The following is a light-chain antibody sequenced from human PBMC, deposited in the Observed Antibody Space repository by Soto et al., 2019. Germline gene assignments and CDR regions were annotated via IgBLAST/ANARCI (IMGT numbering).Light chain of an antibody. Sequence: QSVLTQPPSASGTPGQRVTISCSGSSSNIGSNYVYWYQQLPGTAPKLLIYRNNQRPSGVPDRFSVSKSGTSASLAISGLRSEDEADYYCAAWDDSRSGREVFGGGTKLTVL. V-gene: IGLV1-47*01. CDR3: AAWDDSRSGREV. CDR1: SSNIGSNY. CDR2: RNN. J-gene: IGLJ2*01.